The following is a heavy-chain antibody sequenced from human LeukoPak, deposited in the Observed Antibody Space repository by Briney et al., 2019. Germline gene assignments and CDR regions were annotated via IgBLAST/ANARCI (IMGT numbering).Heavy chain of an antibody. V-gene: IGHV3-20*04. CDR1: GFTFSNYY. CDR2: INWNGGST. Sequence: PGGSLRLSCAASGFTFSNYYVHWVRQPPGKGLEWVSGINWNGGSTGYADSVKGRFTISRDNSKNTLYLQMNSLRAEDTAVYYCARNTQSKLLWFGEVDYWGQGTLVTVSS. CDR3: ARNTQSKLLWFGEVDY. J-gene: IGHJ4*02. D-gene: IGHD3-10*01.